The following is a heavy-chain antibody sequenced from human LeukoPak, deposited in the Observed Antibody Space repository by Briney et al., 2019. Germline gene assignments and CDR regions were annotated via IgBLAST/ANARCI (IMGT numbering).Heavy chain of an antibody. J-gene: IGHJ4*02. V-gene: IGHV3-48*01. D-gene: IGHD3-3*01. CDR3: ARMSGSRLPGY. Sequence: GGSLRLSCAASGFTFSSHSMNWVRQTPGKGLEWVSYISSGSSARYYADSVKGRFTISRDDARNSLYLQMNSLRAEDTAVYYCARMSGSRLPGYWGQGTLVTVSS. CDR2: ISSGSSAR. CDR1: GFTFSSHS.